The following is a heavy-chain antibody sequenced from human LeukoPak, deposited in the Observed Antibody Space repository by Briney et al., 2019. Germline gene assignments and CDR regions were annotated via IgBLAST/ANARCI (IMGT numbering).Heavy chain of an antibody. Sequence: GASVKVSCKASGYTFTGYYMHWVRQAPGQGLEWMGWINPNSGGTNYAQKFQGTVTMTRDTSISTAYMELSRLRSDDTAVYYCARAASGSYYAPFDYWGQGTLVTVPS. CDR3: ARAASGSYYAPFDY. V-gene: IGHV1-2*02. CDR2: INPNSGGT. CDR1: GYTFTGYY. D-gene: IGHD1-26*01. J-gene: IGHJ4*02.